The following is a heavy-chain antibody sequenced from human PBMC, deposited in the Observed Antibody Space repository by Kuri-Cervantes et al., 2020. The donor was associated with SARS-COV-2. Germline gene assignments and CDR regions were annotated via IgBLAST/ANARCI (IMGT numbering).Heavy chain of an antibody. J-gene: IGHJ5*02. V-gene: IGHV4-61*01. CDR2: IFHTGSN. CDR1: GASMSDPMSHYY. D-gene: IGHD3-10*01. CDR3: ATKLFGEHWFDP. Sequence: GSLRLSCTVSGASMSDPMSHYYWNWIRLTPGKGLEWIGYIFHTGSNSQNPSLKSRVTIPLDTSKNQFSLSLNSVTPADTAVYYCATKLFGEHWFDPWGQGILVTDSS.